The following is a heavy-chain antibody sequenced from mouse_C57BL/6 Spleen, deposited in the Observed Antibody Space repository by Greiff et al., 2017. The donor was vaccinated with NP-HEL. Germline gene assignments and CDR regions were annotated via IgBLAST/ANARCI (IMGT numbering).Heavy chain of an antibody. CDR1: GFNIKDYY. D-gene: IGHD2-4*01. Sequence: VHVKQSGAELVKPGASVKLSCTASGFNIKDYYMHWVKQRTEQGLEWIGRIDPEDGETKYAPKFQGKATITADTSSNTAYLQLSSLTSEDTAVYYCARSEIYYDYLYYAMDYWGQGTSVTVSS. V-gene: IGHV14-2*01. J-gene: IGHJ4*01. CDR2: IDPEDGET. CDR3: ARSEIYYDYLYYAMDY.